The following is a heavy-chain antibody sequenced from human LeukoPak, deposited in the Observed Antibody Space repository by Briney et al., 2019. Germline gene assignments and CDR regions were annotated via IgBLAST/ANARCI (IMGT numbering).Heavy chain of an antibody. D-gene: IGHD5-18*01. J-gene: IGHJ6*03. V-gene: IGHV1-69*13. CDR2: IIPIFGTA. CDR1: GYTFTSYA. CDR3: ARGGYSYEYHYRDYYYYMDV. Sequence: SVKVSCKASGYTFTSYAISWVRQAPGQGLEWMGGIIPIFGTANYAQKFQGRVTITADESTSTAYMELSSLRSEDTAVYYCARGGYSYEYHYRDYYYYMDVWGKGTTVTISS.